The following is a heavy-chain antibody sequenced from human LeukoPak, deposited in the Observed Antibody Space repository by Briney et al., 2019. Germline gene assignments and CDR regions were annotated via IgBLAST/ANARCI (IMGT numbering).Heavy chain of an antibody. CDR2: INPSGGST. Sequence: ASVKVSCKASGYTFTSYYMHWVRQAPGQGLEWMGIINPSGGSTSYAQKFQGRVTMTGDMSTSTVYMELSSLRSEDTAVYYCARDLLRAEGGGDCWGQGTLVTVSS. D-gene: IGHD2-15*01. V-gene: IGHV1-46*01. CDR1: GYTFTSYY. J-gene: IGHJ4*02. CDR3: ARDLLRAEGGGDC.